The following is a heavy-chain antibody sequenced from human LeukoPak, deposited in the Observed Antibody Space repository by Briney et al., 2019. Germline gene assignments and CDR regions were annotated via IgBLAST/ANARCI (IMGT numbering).Heavy chain of an antibody. CDR3: AKRGSSWSYFDY. Sequence: PGGSLGLSCAASGFTFSDYAMTWVRQAPGKGLQWVSLISDSGGSTYYADSVKGRFTVSRDNSKATLYLQMNSLRADDTAVYFCAKRGSSWSYFDYWGQGTLVTVSS. D-gene: IGHD6-13*01. V-gene: IGHV3-23*01. CDR1: GFTFSDYA. J-gene: IGHJ4*02. CDR2: ISDSGGST.